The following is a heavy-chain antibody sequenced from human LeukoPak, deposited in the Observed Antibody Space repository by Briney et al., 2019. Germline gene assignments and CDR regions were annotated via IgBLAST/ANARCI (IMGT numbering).Heavy chain of an antibody. CDR3: AGDRWGYSYWGD. CDR1: GFIFSTYE. V-gene: IGHV3-48*03. CDR2: ISRSGTAL. Sequence: GGSLRLSCATSGFIFSTYEMNWVRQAPGKGLEWVAHISRSGTALYYADSVKGRFTISRDNARNSLDLQMNSLRAEDTAVYYCAGDRWGYSYWGDWGQRTLVTVSS. D-gene: IGHD5-18*01. J-gene: IGHJ4*02.